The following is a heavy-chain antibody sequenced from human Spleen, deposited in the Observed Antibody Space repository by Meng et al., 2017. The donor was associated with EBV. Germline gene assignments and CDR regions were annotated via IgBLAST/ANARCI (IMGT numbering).Heavy chain of an antibody. CDR1: GFSLTTTGAG. CDR3: AHKTTGIYFRWFDP. CDR2: IHWDDYK. J-gene: IGHJ5*02. Sequence: HITLNESCPTLVKPTQTLTLTCTFSGFSLTTTGAGVGWIRQPPGKALEWLAVIHWDDYKRYSPSLKGRLTITKDTSKNQVALTMTNMDPVDTGTYYCAHKTTGIYFRWFDPWGQGILVTVSS. V-gene: IGHV2-5*02. D-gene: IGHD1-1*01.